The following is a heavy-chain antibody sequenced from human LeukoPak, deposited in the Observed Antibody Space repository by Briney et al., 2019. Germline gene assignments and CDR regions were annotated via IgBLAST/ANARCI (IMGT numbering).Heavy chain of an antibody. CDR3: ARYTANTAGYSFDF. CDR1: GYSISSGYY. D-gene: IGHD3-22*01. Sequence: PSETLSLTCTVSGYSISSGYYWSWIRQPPGKGLEWIATIHHSGVTYYNPFLKSRVTMSVDTSKNQFSLKLASVTAASTAVYYCARYTANTAGYSFDFWGQGALVTVSS. J-gene: IGHJ4*02. CDR2: IHHSGVT. V-gene: IGHV4-38-2*02.